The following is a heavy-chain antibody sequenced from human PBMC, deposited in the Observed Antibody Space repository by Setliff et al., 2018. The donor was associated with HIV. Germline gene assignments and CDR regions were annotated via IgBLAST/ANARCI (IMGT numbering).Heavy chain of an antibody. Sequence: SETLSLTCTVSDGSITSSSYYWGWIRQPPGKGLEWIGNIYYSGSTYKNPSLKSRVTMSVDTSKKQFSLKLSSVTAADTAVYYCARVTTPGYSSGWYYFDYWGQGTLVTVSS. CDR2: IYYSGST. CDR3: ARVTTPGYSSGWYYFDY. CDR1: DGSITSSSYY. J-gene: IGHJ4*02. V-gene: IGHV4-39*07. D-gene: IGHD6-19*01.